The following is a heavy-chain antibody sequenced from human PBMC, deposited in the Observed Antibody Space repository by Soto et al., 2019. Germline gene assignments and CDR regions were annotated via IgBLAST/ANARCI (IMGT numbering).Heavy chain of an antibody. CDR3: ARVSNGMDV. V-gene: IGHV3-48*01. CDR1: GFTFRSYA. D-gene: IGHD4-4*01. Sequence: PGGSLRLSCAASGFTFRSYARSWVRQAPGKGLEWVSSISSSSSTIYYADSVKGRFTISRDSAKNSLYLQMNNLRAEDTAVYYCARVSNGMDVWGQGTTVTVSS. J-gene: IGHJ6*02. CDR2: ISSSSSTI.